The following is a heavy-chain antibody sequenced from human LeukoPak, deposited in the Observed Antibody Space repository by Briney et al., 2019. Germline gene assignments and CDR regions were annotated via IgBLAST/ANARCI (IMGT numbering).Heavy chain of an antibody. CDR3: ARVRGMDDSSDYYHYYFDY. Sequence: PSETLSLTCTVSGGSISSGGYYWSWIRQHPGKGLEWIGYIYYSGSTYYNPSLKSRVTISVDTSKNQFSLKLSSVTAADTAVYYCARVRGMDDSSDYYHYYFDYWGQGTLVTVSS. J-gene: IGHJ4*02. CDR2: IYYSGST. CDR1: GGSISSGGYY. D-gene: IGHD3-22*01. V-gene: IGHV4-30-4*08.